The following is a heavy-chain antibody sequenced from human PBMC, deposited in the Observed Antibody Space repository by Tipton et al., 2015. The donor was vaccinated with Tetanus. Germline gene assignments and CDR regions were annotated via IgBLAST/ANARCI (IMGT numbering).Heavy chain of an antibody. J-gene: IGHJ4*02. D-gene: IGHD6-13*01. V-gene: IGHV4-59*02. Sequence: TLSLTCTVSGDSVSGYYWSWIRQPPGKGLEWIGYVYYTGSTNPNPSLKSRVTISMDRSKNQISLQLTPVTAADTAFYFCAGVTAQRTELYFDHWGQGTLVTVSS. CDR1: GDSVSGYY. CDR2: VYYTGST. CDR3: AGVTAQRTELYFDH.